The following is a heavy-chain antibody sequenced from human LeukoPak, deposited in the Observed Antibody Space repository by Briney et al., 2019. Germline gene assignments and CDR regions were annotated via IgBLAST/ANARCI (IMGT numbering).Heavy chain of an antibody. J-gene: IGHJ4*02. D-gene: IGHD5-24*01. CDR2: IYYSGST. CDR1: GYSISSGYY. CDR3: ARERRDGYKVYFDY. V-gene: IGHV4-38-2*02. Sequence: SETLSLTCTVSGYSISSGYYWGWIRQPPGKGLEWIGSIYYSGSTNYNPSLKSRVTISVDTSKNQFSLRLSSVTAADTAVYYCARERRDGYKVYFDYWGQGTLVTVSS.